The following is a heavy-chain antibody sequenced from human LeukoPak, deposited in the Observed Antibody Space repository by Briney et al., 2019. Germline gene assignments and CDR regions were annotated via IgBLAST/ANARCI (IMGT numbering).Heavy chain of an antibody. V-gene: IGHV1-2*02. J-gene: IGHJ4*02. CDR2: INPNSGDT. CDR3: ARGSAVGATESLGFDY. CDR1: GYTFTGYY. D-gene: IGHD1-26*01. Sequence: ALMRVSCKASGYTFTGYYIHWVRQAPGQGLEWMGWINPNSGDTHYAQKFQGRVTMTRDTSISTAYMELSRLRSDDTAMYYCARGSAVGATESLGFDYWGQGNPVTVSS.